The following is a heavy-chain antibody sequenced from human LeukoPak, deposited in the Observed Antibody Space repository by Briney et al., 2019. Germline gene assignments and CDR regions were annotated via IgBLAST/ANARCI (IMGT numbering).Heavy chain of an antibody. CDR2: ISSSSSYI. D-gene: IGHD3-10*01. V-gene: IGHV3-21*01. Sequence: GGSLRLSCAASGFTFSTYSMNWVRQAPGKGLEWVSSISSSSSYIYYADSVKGRFTISRDNARNSLYLQMNSLRAEDTAVYYCARVGGSGSRYYFDYWGQGTLVTVSS. CDR3: ARVGGSGSRYYFDY. CDR1: GFTFSTYS. J-gene: IGHJ4*02.